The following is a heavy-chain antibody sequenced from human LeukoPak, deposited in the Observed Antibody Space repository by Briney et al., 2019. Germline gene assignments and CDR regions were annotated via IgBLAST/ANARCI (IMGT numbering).Heavy chain of an antibody. J-gene: IGHJ4*02. CDR2: IHHSGST. Sequence: SETLSLTCTVSGGSISSYYWSWIRQPAGKGLEWIGTIHHSGSTNYNPSLKSRVTIAVDTSKNQFSLKLSSVTAADTAVYFCARQIGYSYGYFDYWGQGTLVTVSS. V-gene: IGHV4-59*08. CDR1: GGSISSYY. CDR3: ARQIGYSYGYFDY. D-gene: IGHD5-18*01.